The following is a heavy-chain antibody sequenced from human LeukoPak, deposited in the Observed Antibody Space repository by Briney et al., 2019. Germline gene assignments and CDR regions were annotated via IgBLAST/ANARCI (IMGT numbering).Heavy chain of an antibody. D-gene: IGHD2-15*01. J-gene: IGHJ4*02. Sequence: ASVKVSCKASGYTFTTYYIHWVRQAPGQGLEWMGIINPSGETTSYAQKFQGRVTMTRDMSTSTVYLELSSLRSEDTAVYYCARVSEGGGSFNAFDYWGQGTLVTVYS. CDR3: ARVSEGGGSFNAFDY. CDR1: GYTFTTYY. CDR2: INPSGETT. V-gene: IGHV1-46*01.